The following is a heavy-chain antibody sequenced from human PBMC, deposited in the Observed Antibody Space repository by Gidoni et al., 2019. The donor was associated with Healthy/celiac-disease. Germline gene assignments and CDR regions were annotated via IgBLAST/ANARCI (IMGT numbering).Heavy chain of an antibody. Sequence: QVQLVQSGAEVKKPGAAVKVSCTASGYTFTSYGISWVRQAPGQGLEWMGWISAYNGNTNYAQKLQGRVTMTTDTSTSTAYMELRSLRSDDTAVYYCATTCSGGSCYSSDAFDIWGQGTMVTVSS. D-gene: IGHD2-15*01. CDR1: GYTFTSYG. CDR2: ISAYNGNT. J-gene: IGHJ3*02. CDR3: ATTCSGGSCYSSDAFDI. V-gene: IGHV1-18*01.